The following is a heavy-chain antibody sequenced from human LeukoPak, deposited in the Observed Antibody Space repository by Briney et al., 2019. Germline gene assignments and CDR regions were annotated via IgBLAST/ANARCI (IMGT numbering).Heavy chain of an antibody. Sequence: PSETLSLTCTVSGGSISSYYWSWIRQPAGKGLEWIGRIYTSGSTNHNPSLKSRVTMSVDTSKNQFSLKLSSVTAADTAVYYCARDPDYGSGSYGAFDIWGQGTMVTVSS. J-gene: IGHJ3*02. V-gene: IGHV4-4*07. CDR1: GGSISSYY. CDR2: IYTSGST. D-gene: IGHD3-10*01. CDR3: ARDPDYGSGSYGAFDI.